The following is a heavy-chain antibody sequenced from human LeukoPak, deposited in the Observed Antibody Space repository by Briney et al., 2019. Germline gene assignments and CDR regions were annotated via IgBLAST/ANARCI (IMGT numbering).Heavy chain of an antibody. Sequence: SETLSLTCTVPGGSISSSSYFWGWIRQPPGKGLEWIGTISYSGTTYYSPSLKSRVTISVDSSKNHFSLNLSSVTAADTAVYYCARHAAHNWCGVLGCWFDPWGQGTLVTVSS. V-gene: IGHV4-39*01. CDR2: ISYSGTT. D-gene: IGHD1-1*01. CDR1: GGSISSSSYF. J-gene: IGHJ5*02. CDR3: ARHAAHNWCGVLGCWFDP.